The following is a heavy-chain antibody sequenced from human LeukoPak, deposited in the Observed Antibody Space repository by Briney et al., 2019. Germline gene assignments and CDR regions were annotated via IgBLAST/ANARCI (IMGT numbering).Heavy chain of an antibody. V-gene: IGHV4-34*01. D-gene: IGHD6-19*01. CDR3: ARGKGYSSGWYFDY. J-gene: IGHJ4*02. Sequence: SETLSLTCAVYGGSFSDYYWNWVRQPPGKGLEWIGEIHHSGSTNYNPSLKSRVTMSVDTSKSQFSLKLSSVIAADTAVYYCARGKGYSSGWYFDYWGQGTLVTVSS. CDR2: IHHSGST. CDR1: GGSFSDYY.